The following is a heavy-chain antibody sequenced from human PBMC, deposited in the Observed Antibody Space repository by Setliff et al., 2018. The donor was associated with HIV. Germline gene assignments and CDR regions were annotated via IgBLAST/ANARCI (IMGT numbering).Heavy chain of an antibody. V-gene: IGHV4-61*09. J-gene: IGHJ5*02. CDR1: GDSMTSGSFY. D-gene: IGHD6-19*01. CDR2: VHSTLST. Sequence: SVTLSLTCTVSGDSMTSGSFYWSWVRQPAGKGLEWIGQVHSTLSTNYNPSLKSRLSISADTSKNQFSLNLRFVTAADTALYYCARRTFGSGRFDPWGQGTPVTVS. CDR3: ARRTFGSGRFDP.